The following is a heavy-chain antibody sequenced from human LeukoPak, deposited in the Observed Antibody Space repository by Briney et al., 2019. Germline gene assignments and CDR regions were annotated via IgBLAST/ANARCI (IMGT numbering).Heavy chain of an antibody. J-gene: IGHJ5*02. CDR2: ISGSGGST. V-gene: IGHV3-23*01. Sequence: GGSLRLSCAASGFTLSSYAMSWVRQAPGKGLEWVSAISGSGGSTYYADSVKGRFTISRDNSKNTLYLQMNSLRAEDTAVYYCAKYYGSGSRNWFDPWGQGTLVTVSS. CDR3: AKYYGSGSRNWFDP. D-gene: IGHD3-10*01. CDR1: GFTLSSYA.